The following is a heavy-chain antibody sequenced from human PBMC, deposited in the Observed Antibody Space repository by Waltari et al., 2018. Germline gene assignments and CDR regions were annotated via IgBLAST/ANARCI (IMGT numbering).Heavy chain of an antibody. Sequence: QVTLRESGPALVKPTQTLTLTCTFSGFPLSTSGMCVSWIRQPPGKALEWLARIDWDDDKYYSTSLKTRLTISKDTSKNQVVLTMTNMDPVDTATYYCARIRRVTSSYWYFDLWGRGTLVTVSS. CDR2: IDWDDDK. V-gene: IGHV2-70*15. D-gene: IGHD2-2*01. J-gene: IGHJ2*01. CDR1: GFPLSTSGMC. CDR3: ARIRRVTSSYWYFDL.